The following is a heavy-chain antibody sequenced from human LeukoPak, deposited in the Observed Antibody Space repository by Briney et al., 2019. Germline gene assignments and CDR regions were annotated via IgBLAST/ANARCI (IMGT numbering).Heavy chain of an antibody. J-gene: IGHJ6*03. CDR1: GLTFSSYA. Sequence: PGGSLRLSCAASGLTFSSYAMSWIRQPPGKGLEWIGYIYYSGSTNYNPSLKSRVTISVDTSKNQFSLKLSSVTAADTAVYYCARVEYSSSWYPNYYYYYYMDVWGKGTTVTVSS. D-gene: IGHD6-13*01. CDR2: IYYSGST. V-gene: IGHV4-59*01. CDR3: ARVEYSSSWYPNYYYYYYMDV.